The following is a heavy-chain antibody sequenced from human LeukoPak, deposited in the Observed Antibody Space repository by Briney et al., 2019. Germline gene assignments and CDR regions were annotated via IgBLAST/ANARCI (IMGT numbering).Heavy chain of an antibody. CDR3: ARGYYPEWFDP. Sequence: ESSETLSLTCAVYGGSFSGYYWSWIRQPPGKGLEWIGEINHSGSTNYNPSLKSRVTISVDTSKNQFSLRLSSVTAADTAVYYCARGYYPEWFDPWGQGTLVTVSS. CDR1: GGSFSGYY. J-gene: IGHJ5*02. CDR2: INHSGST. D-gene: IGHD3-10*01. V-gene: IGHV4-34*01.